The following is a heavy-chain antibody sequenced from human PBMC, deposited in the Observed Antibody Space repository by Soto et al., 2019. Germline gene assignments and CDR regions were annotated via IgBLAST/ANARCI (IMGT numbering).Heavy chain of an antibody. CDR3: ARDSPMVRGVTDY. J-gene: IGHJ4*02. D-gene: IGHD3-10*01. Sequence: QVQLVESGGGVVQPGRSLRLSCAASGFTFSSYAMHWVRQAPGKGLEWVAVISYDGSNKYYADSVKGRFTISRDNSKNTLYLQMNSLRAEDTAVYYCARDSPMVRGVTDYWWQGTLVTVSS. CDR2: ISYDGSNK. CDR1: GFTFSSYA. V-gene: IGHV3-30-3*01.